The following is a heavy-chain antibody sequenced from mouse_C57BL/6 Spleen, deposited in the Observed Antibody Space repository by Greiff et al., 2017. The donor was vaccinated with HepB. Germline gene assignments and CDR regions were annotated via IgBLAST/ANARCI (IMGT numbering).Heavy chain of an antibody. CDR2: TFYSGIT. CDR3: ARDGGGNSWYFDV. D-gene: IGHD2-1*01. J-gene: IGHJ1*03. V-gene: IGHV3-3*01. Sequence: VQLKESGPSLVRPSQTLSLTCTVPGFSINSDCYWIWIRQFPGNKLGYIGYTFYSGITYYNPSLESRTYITRDTSKNQFSLKLGSVTTEDTATYYCARDGGGNSWYFDVWGTGTTVTVSS. CDR1: GFSINSDCY.